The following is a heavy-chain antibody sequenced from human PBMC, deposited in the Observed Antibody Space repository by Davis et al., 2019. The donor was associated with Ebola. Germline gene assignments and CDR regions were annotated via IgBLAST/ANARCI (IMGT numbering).Heavy chain of an antibody. CDR2: IYYSGST. D-gene: IGHD6-19*01. V-gene: IGHV4-61*01. J-gene: IGHJ6*02. CDR1: AGSISSSSYY. Sequence: SETLSLTCTVSAGSISSSSYYWSWIRQPPGKGLEWIGYIYYSGSTNYNPSLKSPVTISVATSKNQFSLKLSSVTAADTAVYYCARRDGSSGRYNYYGMDVWGQGTTVTVSS. CDR3: ARRDGSSGRYNYYGMDV.